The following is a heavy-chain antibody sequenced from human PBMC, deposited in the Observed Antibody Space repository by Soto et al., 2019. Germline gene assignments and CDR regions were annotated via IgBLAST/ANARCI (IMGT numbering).Heavy chain of an antibody. D-gene: IGHD2-21*01. Sequence: QLQLQESGPGLVKPSETLSLTCTVSGGSISSSSYYWGWIRQPPGKGLEWIGSIYYSGSTYYNPSLKSRVTISVDTSKNQFSLKLSSVTAADTAVYYCARGIIVVGESTYMDVWGKGTTVTVSS. CDR1: GGSISSSSYY. J-gene: IGHJ6*03. CDR3: ARGIIVVGESTYMDV. V-gene: IGHV4-39*01. CDR2: IYYSGST.